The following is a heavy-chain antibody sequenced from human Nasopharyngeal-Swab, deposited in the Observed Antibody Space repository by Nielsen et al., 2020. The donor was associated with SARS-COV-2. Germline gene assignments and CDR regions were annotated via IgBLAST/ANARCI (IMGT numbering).Heavy chain of an antibody. J-gene: IGHJ6*03. D-gene: IGHD1-26*01. CDR2: ISSDGSNE. V-gene: IGHV3-30*03. CDR3: ARASYRGYYYMDV. Sequence: VRQMPGKGLEWVALISSDGSNEYYADSVKGRFTISRDNSKNTLYLEMNSLRAEDTAVYYCARASYRGYYYMDVWGKGTTVTVSS.